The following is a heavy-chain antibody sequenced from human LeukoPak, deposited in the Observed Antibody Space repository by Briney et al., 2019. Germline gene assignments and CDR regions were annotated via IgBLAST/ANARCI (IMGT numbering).Heavy chain of an antibody. CDR1: GGSISSSSYY. CDR2: IYYSGST. D-gene: IGHD2-15*01. V-gene: IGHV4-39*07. J-gene: IGHJ3*02. CDR3: ARDHPGGRAFDM. Sequence: SETLSLTCTVSGGSISSSSYYWGWIRQPPGKGLEWIGSIYYSGSTYYNPSLKSRVTISVDTSKNQFSLKLSSVTAADTAVYYCARDHPGGRAFDMWGQGTMVTVSS.